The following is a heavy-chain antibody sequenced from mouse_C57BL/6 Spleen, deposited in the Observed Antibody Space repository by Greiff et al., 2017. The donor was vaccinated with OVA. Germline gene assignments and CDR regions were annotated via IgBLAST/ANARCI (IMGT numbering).Heavy chain of an antibody. CDR1: GFTFSSYG. D-gene: IGHD3-3*01. Sequence: EVQVVESGGDLVKPGGSLKLSCAASGFTFSSYGMSWVRQTPDKRLEWVATISSGGSYTYYPDSVKGRFTISRDNAKNTLYLQMSSLKSEDTAMYYCARHGTDYWGQGTTLTVSS. J-gene: IGHJ2*01. V-gene: IGHV5-6*01. CDR2: ISSGGSYT. CDR3: ARHGTDY.